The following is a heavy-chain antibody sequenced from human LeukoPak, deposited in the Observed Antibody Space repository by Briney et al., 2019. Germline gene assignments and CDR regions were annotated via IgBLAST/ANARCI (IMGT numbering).Heavy chain of an antibody. CDR2: IHYSGTT. CDR3: ARHWSPRIVVVPAAIVDAFDI. CDR1: GGSISTSTYY. D-gene: IGHD2-2*02. V-gene: IGHV4-39*01. J-gene: IGHJ3*02. Sequence: SETLSLTCTVSGGSISTSTYYWGWIRQPPGRGLEWIGVIHYSGTTYYNPSLKSRVTISVDTSKNQFSLKLSSVTAADTAVYYCARHWSPRIVVVPAAIVDAFDIWGQGTMVTVSS.